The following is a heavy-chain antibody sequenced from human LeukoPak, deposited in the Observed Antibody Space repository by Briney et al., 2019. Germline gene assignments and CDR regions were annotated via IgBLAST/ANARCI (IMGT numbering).Heavy chain of an antibody. J-gene: IGHJ4*02. CDR3: ARDKIVGPTTLDY. D-gene: IGHD1-26*01. CDR1: GFTFSTYT. V-gene: IGHV3-23*01. Sequence: GGSLRLSCVASGFTFSTYTMNWIRQAPGKGLEWVSGSIGSGGSAFYADSVKGRFSISRDTSKNTLFLHMNNLRAGDTAVYYCARDKIVGPTTLDYWGQGTLVAVSS. CDR2: SIGSGGSA.